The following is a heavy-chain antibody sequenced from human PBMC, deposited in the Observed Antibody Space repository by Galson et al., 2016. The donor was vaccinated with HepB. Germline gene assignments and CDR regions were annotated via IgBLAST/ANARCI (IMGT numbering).Heavy chain of an antibody. J-gene: IGHJ6*02. D-gene: IGHD2-15*01. CDR2: IKSKTEGGTT. V-gene: IGHV3-15*01. CDR3: TTDGPFVSGGRGYHYGMDV. Sequence: PGKGLEWVGRIKSKTEGGTTDHAAPVKGRFTISRDDSKNTVNLQMNSLKTGDTAVYYCTTDGPFVSGGRGYHYGMDVWGQGTTVTVSS.